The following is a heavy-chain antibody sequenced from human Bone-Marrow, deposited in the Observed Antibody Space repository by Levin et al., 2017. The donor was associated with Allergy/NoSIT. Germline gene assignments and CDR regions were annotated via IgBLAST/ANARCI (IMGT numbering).Heavy chain of an antibody. Sequence: ASVKVSCKASGYTFINFDINWVRQAAGQGLEWMGWVNPNTGNTGYAQKFQGRVTMTRNTSTSTAYMELSSLTSEDTAVFYCARAIRVASAATSYYFDYWGQGTLVTVSS. CDR3: ARAIRVASAATSYYFDY. V-gene: IGHV1-8*01. D-gene: IGHD6-25*01. J-gene: IGHJ4*02. CDR1: GYTFINFD. CDR2: VNPNTGNT.